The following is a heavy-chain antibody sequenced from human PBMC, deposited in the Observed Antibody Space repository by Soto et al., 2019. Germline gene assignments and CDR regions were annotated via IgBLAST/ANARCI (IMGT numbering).Heavy chain of an antibody. CDR2: VYYSGTT. J-gene: IGHJ6*02. V-gene: IGHV4-59*01. CDR3: ARASMTTIAMDV. Sequence: PSETLSLTCAVYGGSFSDYYWTWIRQPPGKGLEWIGYVYYSGTTNYNPSLKRRITISVDTSKNQFSLKLTSVTAADTAVYYCARASMTTIAMDVWGQGTTVTVSS. D-gene: IGHD4-17*01. CDR1: GGSFSDYY.